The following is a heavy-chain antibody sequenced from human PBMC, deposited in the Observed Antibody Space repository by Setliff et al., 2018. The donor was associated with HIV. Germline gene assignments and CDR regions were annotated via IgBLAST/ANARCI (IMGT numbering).Heavy chain of an antibody. CDR1: GFTFSSSC. J-gene: IGHJ4*02. D-gene: IGHD1-1*01. CDR2: ISYGSTYI. CDR3: ARAAGWNSVRTTHIDN. V-gene: IGHV3-21*01. Sequence: GGSLRLSCVASGFTFSSSCMDWFRQAPGKGLEWVSSISYGSTYIYQSDSVRGRFTISRDDAKKSLYLQMNSLGAEDTAVYYCARAAGWNSVRTTHIDNWGQGTQVNVSS.